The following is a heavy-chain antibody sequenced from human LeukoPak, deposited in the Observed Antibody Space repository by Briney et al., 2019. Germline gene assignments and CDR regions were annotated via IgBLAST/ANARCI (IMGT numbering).Heavy chain of an antibody. J-gene: IGHJ4*02. CDR3: TRSGFGGGVHFDY. CDR1: GYTFTSYD. Sequence: GASVKVSCKASGYTFTSYDINWVRQAAGQELEWMGWMNPNSGDTGYVEKFQGRVTMTRDTSITTAYMELSSLRSEDTAVYYCTRSGFGGGVHFDYWGQGTPVTVSS. CDR2: MNPNSGDT. V-gene: IGHV1-8*01. D-gene: IGHD3-16*01.